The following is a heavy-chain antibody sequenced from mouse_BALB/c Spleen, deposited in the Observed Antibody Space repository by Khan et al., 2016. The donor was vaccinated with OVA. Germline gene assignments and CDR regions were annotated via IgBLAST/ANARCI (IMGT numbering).Heavy chain of an antibody. J-gene: IGHJ3*01. V-gene: IGHV5-6*01. CDR2: VSTGGGYT. D-gene: IGHD1-1*01. CDR3: TRLAYYYDSEGFAY. CDR1: GFTFSTYG. Sequence: VQGVESGGDLVKPGGSLKLSCAASGFTFSTYGMSWVRQTPDKRLEWVATVSTGGGYTYYPDSVKGRFTISRDNAKNTLYLHMSGLKSEDTAMFYCTRLAYYYDSEGFAYWGQGTLGTVSA.